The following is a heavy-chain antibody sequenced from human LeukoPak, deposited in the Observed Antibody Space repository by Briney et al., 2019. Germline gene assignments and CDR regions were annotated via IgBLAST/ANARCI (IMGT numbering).Heavy chain of an antibody. J-gene: IGHJ4*02. V-gene: IGHV4-30-2*01. CDR2: IYHSGST. CDR3: ARDSPYYDFWSGSPAYYFDY. Sequence: SQTLSLTCAVSGGSISSGGYSWSWIRQPPGKGLEWIGYIYHSGSTYYNPSLKSRVTMSVDTSKNQFSLKLSSVTAADTAVYYCARDSPYYDFWSGSPAYYFDYWGQGTLVTVSS. D-gene: IGHD3-3*01. CDR1: GGSISSGGYS.